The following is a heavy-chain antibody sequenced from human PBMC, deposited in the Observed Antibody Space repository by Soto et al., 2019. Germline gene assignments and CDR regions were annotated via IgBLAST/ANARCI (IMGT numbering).Heavy chain of an antibody. D-gene: IGHD7-27*01. J-gene: IGHJ6*02. CDR2: IIPMFGTA. CDR3: ARDETGDSYYYYYGMDV. Sequence: QVQLVQSGAEVKKPGSSVKVSCKASGGSFKNFNFNWVRQAPGQGLEWMGGIIPMFGTADYAQRFQGRVTITAADSTSTTYMELSGLRSEDTAVYYCARDETGDSYYYYYGMDVWGQGTTVTVSS. CDR1: GGSFKNFN. V-gene: IGHV1-69*01.